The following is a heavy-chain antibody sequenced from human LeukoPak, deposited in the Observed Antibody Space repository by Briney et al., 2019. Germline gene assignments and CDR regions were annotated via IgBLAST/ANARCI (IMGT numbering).Heavy chain of an antibody. D-gene: IGHD2-2*01. Sequence: GRSLRLSCAASGFTFSSYGMHWVRQAPGKGLEWVAVISYDGSNKYYADSVKGRFTISRDNSKNTLYLQMNSPRAEDTAVYYCAKAQGVVVPAAMRSYYYYGMDVWGQGTTVTVSS. CDR2: ISYDGSNK. J-gene: IGHJ6*02. CDR3: AKAQGVVVPAAMRSYYYYGMDV. CDR1: GFTFSSYG. V-gene: IGHV3-30*18.